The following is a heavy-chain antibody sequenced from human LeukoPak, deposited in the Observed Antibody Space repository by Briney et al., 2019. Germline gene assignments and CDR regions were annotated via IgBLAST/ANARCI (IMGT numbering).Heavy chain of an antibody. Sequence: GESLKISCKGTGYSFTTYWIAWVRQMPGKGLEWMGFIHPGDSDTVYSPSFQGQVTISADKSISTAYLQWSSLKASDSAMYYCVRHGLGTSWFGFDYWGQGTLVTVSS. CDR1: GYSFTTYW. V-gene: IGHV5-51*01. J-gene: IGHJ4*02. D-gene: IGHD6-13*01. CDR3: VRHGLGTSWFGFDY. CDR2: IHPGDSDT.